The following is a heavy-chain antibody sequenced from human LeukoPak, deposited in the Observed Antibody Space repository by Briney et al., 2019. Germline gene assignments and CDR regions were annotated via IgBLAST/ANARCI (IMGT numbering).Heavy chain of an antibody. CDR1: GFTFNSYE. CDR2: ISSGDSTI. J-gene: IGHJ3*02. Sequence: GGSLRLSCAASGFTFNSYEMNWVRQAPGKGLEWVSYISSGDSTIYEDSVKGRFTISRDNAKNSLYLQMNSLRAEDTAVYYCAREGTSDAFVIWGEGAIVTVSS. V-gene: IGHV3-48*03. D-gene: IGHD1-1*01. CDR3: AREGTSDAFVI.